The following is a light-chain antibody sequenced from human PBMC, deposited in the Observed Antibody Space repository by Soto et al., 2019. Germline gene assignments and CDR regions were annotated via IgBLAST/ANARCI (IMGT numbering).Light chain of an antibody. J-gene: IGKJ3*01. CDR1: QDISNY. Sequence: DIQMTQSPSSLSASVGDRVTITCQASQDISNYLNWYQQKPGKAPKLLIYDASNLETGVPSRFSGSGSGTDFTFTISSLQPEDIATYDCQQYDNLPPRFGPGTKVDIK. CDR2: DAS. CDR3: QQYDNLPPR. V-gene: IGKV1-33*01.